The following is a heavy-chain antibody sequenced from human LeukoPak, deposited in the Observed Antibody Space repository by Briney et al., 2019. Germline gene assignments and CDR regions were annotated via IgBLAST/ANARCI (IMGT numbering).Heavy chain of an antibody. CDR3: ARDMTYCGGDCYWNWFDP. J-gene: IGHJ5*02. CDR2: IYTSGST. V-gene: IGHV4-4*07. D-gene: IGHD2-21*02. Sequence: SETLSLTCTVSGGSISSYYWSWIRQPAGKGLEWIGRIYTSGSTNYNPSLKSRVTMSVDTSKNQFSLKLSSVTAADTAVYYCARDMTYCGGDCYWNWFDPWGQGTLVTVSS. CDR1: GGSISSYY.